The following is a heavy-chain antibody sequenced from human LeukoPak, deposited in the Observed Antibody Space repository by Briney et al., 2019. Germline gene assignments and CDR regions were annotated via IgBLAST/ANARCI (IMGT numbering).Heavy chain of an antibody. CDR1: GYTFTSYG. J-gene: IGHJ6*02. D-gene: IGHD3-9*01. Sequence: ASVKVSCKASGYTFTSYGISWVRQAPGQGLEWMGWISAYNGNTNYAQKLQGRVTMTTDTSTSTAYMELRSLRSDDTAVYYCARAPVLRYFYWLAPHYYYYGMDVWGQGTTVTVSS. CDR2: ISAYNGNT. V-gene: IGHV1-18*01. CDR3: ARAPVLRYFYWLAPHYYYYGMDV.